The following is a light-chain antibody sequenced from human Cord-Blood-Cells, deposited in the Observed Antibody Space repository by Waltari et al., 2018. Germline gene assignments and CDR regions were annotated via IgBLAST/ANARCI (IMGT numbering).Light chain of an antibody. CDR1: QSIRSY. Sequence: DIQMTQSPSSLSASVGARVTITCRASQSIRSYLNWYQQKPGRAPELLIYAASSLQSGVPSRFSGSGSGTDFTLTISSLQPEDFATYYCQQSYSTPWTFGQGTKVEIK. CDR2: AAS. J-gene: IGKJ1*01. V-gene: IGKV1-39*01. CDR3: QQSYSTPWT.